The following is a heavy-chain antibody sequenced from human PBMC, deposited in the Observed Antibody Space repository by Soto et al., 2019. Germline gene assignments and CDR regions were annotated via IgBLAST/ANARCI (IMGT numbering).Heavy chain of an antibody. J-gene: IGHJ6*02. Sequence: QVQLVQSGAEVKKPGSSVKVSCKASGGTFSSYAISWVRQAPGQGLEWMGGIIPIFGTANYAQKFQGRVTITADESTSTAYMELSRLRSEDTAVYYWARGEGMATDYYYYDGMDVWGQGTTVTVSS. D-gene: IGHD5-12*01. CDR1: GGTFSSYA. V-gene: IGHV1-69*01. CDR3: ARGEGMATDYYYYDGMDV. CDR2: IIPIFGTA.